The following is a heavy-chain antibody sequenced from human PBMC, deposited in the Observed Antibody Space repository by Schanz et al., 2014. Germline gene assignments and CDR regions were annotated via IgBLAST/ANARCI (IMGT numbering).Heavy chain of an antibody. Sequence: QVQLVQSGAEVKKPGASVKVSCKASGYTFISYGIKWVRQAPGQGLEWMGIVNPSVRGTHFAREFQGRVTVTSDTSTSTVYMELSGLRSEDTAVYYCAKVAPAATYLDSWGLGTLVTVSS. CDR1: GYTFISYG. CDR2: VNPSVRGT. V-gene: IGHV1-46*01. J-gene: IGHJ4*02. D-gene: IGHD2-2*01. CDR3: AKVAPAATYLDS.